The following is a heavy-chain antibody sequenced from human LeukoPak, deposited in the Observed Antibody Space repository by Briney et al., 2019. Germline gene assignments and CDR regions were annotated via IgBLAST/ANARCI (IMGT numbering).Heavy chain of an antibody. CDR2: ISGSGGST. V-gene: IGHV3-23*01. J-gene: IGHJ4*02. CDR3: AKSRGSGLFDY. D-gene: IGHD3-10*01. CDR1: GFTFSSYA. Sequence: GGSLRLSCAASGFTFSSYAMHWVRQAPGKGLEWVSGISGSGGSTYYADSVKGRFTISRDNSKNTLYLQMNSLRAEDTAVYYCAKSRGSGLFDYWGQGTLVTVAS.